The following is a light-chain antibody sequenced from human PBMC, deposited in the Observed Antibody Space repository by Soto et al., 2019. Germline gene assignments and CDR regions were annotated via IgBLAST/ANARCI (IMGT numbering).Light chain of an antibody. J-gene: IGKJ1*01. CDR3: HQSYSTPPT. CDR2: AAS. V-gene: IGKV1-39*01. CDR1: QSISSY. Sequence: DIQMTQSPSSLSASLGDRVTITCRASQSISSYLNWYQQKPGKAPNLMIYAASTLQSGVPSRLSCSGSGTEFTITIIRLQPEDVATSHSHQSYSTPPTFGQETKVEIK.